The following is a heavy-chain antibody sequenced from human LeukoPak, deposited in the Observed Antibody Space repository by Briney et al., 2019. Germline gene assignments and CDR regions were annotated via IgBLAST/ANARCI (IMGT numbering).Heavy chain of an antibody. CDR1: GGSISNHY. J-gene: IGHJ4*02. CDR2: IFYTGRT. Sequence: SETLSLTCTVSGGSISNHYWSWIRQPPGKGLEWIAQIFYTGRTDYNPSLKSRVTISIDTSKRQFSLRLDSVTAADTAVYYCARHWLDSGTPDRFDYWGQGTLVTVSS. D-gene: IGHD3-10*01. V-gene: IGHV4-59*08. CDR3: ARHWLDSGTPDRFDY.